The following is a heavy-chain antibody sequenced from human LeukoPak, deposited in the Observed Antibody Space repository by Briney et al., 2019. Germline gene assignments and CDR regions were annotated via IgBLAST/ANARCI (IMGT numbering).Heavy chain of an antibody. D-gene: IGHD3-10*01. CDR3: ARFGWVPPAHFDY. CDR1: GFTFDDYA. CDR2: INTDGTTT. Sequence: PGGSLRLSCAASGFTFDDYAMHWVRQAPGKGLVWVSHINTDGTTTNYADSVKGRFTISRDTAKNTLYLQMNSLRAEDTAVYYCARFGWVPPAHFDYWGQGALVTVSS. J-gene: IGHJ4*02. V-gene: IGHV3-74*01.